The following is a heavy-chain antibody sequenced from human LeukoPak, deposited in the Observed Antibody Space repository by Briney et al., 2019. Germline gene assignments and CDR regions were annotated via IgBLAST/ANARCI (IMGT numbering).Heavy chain of an antibody. CDR1: GGSISSSSYY. CDR3: ARQYYDILTGYHDAFDI. J-gene: IGHJ3*02. V-gene: IGHV4-39*01. Sequence: SETLSLTCTVYGGSISSSSYYWGWIRQPPGKGLEWIGSIYYSGSTYYNPSLKSRVTISVDTSKNQFSLKLSAVTAADTAVYYCARQYYDILTGYHDAFDIWGQGTMVTVSS. D-gene: IGHD3-9*01. CDR2: IYYSGST.